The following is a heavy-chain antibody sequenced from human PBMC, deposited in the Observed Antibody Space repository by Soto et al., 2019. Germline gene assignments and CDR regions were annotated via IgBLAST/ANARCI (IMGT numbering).Heavy chain of an antibody. CDR2: ISYDGSNK. V-gene: IGHV3-30*18. J-gene: IGHJ6*02. Sequence: LRLSCAASGFTFSSYGMHWVRQAPGKGLEWVAVISYDGSNKYYADSVKGRFTISRDNSKNTLYLQMNSLRAEDTAVYYCAKGPGIAAALHYGLDVWGQGTTVTVSS. CDR3: AKGPGIAAALHYGLDV. D-gene: IGHD6-13*01. CDR1: GFTFSSYG.